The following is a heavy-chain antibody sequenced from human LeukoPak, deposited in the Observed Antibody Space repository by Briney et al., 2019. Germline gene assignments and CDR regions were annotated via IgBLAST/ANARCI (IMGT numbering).Heavy chain of an antibody. D-gene: IGHD2-2*01. CDR3: ARKPGTIVVVPAALDY. J-gene: IGHJ4*02. CDR1: GYTFTGYY. V-gene: IGHV1-2*02. CDR2: INPNSGGT. Sequence: ASVKVSCKASGYTFTGYYMHWVRQAPGQGLEWMGWINPNSGGTNYAQKFQGRVTMTRDTSISTAYMELSRLRSDDTAVYYCARKPGTIVVVPAALDYWGQGTLVTVSS.